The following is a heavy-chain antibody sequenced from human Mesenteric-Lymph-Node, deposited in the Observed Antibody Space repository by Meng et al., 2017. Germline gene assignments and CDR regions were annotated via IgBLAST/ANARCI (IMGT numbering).Heavy chain of an antibody. CDR2: IFSNDEK. CDR3: ARKTELPNGNFDY. J-gene: IGHJ4*02. CDR1: GVALSNARMG. Sequence: QVHLKESGPVLVKTTETLTLTCTVTGVALSNARMGVSWIRQPPGKALEWLAHIFSNDEKSYSTSLKSRLTISKDTSKSQVVLTMTNMDPVDTATYYCARKTELPNGNFDYWGQGTLVTVSS. D-gene: IGHD1-26*01. V-gene: IGHV2-26*01.